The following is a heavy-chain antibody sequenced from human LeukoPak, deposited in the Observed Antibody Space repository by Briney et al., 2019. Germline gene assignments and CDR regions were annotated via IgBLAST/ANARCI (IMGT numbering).Heavy chain of an antibody. Sequence: GGSLRLSCAASGFTLSRYSMNWVRQAPGKGLEWVSSISSGSSYIYYAGSVKGRFTISRDNAKNSLYLQMNSLRAEDTAVYYCAKLYSSSSEEFDYWGQGTLVTVSS. CDR3: AKLYSSSSEEFDY. J-gene: IGHJ4*02. V-gene: IGHV3-21*01. D-gene: IGHD6-6*01. CDR2: ISSGSSYI. CDR1: GFTLSRYS.